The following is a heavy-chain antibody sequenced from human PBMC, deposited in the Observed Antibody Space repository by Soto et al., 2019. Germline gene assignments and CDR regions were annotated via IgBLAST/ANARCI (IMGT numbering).Heavy chain of an antibody. Sequence: GGSLKLSCAASGFTFSRYAMIWVRQAPGKGLEWVSSISGSSGNTFYADSVKGRFTISRDNSKNTLYLQMNSLRADDTAVYYCAKASPMAAAGRNWFDHWGQGA. CDR3: AKASPMAAAGRNWFDH. V-gene: IGHV3-23*01. J-gene: IGHJ5*02. D-gene: IGHD6-13*01. CDR1: GFTFSRYA. CDR2: ISGSSGNT.